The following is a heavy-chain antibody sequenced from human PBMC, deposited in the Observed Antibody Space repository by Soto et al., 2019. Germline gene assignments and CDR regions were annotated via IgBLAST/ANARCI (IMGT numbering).Heavy chain of an antibody. CDR2: IIPIFGTA. V-gene: IGHV1-69*13. CDR1: GGTFSSYA. CDR3: ARDSSSAMIAFDI. D-gene: IGHD6-6*01. Sequence: ASVKVSCKASGGTFSSYAISWVRQAPGQGLEWMGGIIPIFGTANYAQKFQGRVTITADESTSTAYMELSSLRSEDTAVYYCARDSSSAMIAFDIWGQGTMVTVSS. J-gene: IGHJ3*02.